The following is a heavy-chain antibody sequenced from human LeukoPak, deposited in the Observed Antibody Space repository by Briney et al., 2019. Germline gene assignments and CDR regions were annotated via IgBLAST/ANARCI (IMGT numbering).Heavy chain of an antibody. CDR1: GFTFSSYA. CDR3: ARGEYSGYDYYFDY. Sequence: GSLRLSCAASGFTFSSYAMHWVRQAPGKGLEWVAVISYDGSNKYYADSVKGRFTISRDNSKNTLYLQMNSLRAEDTAVYYCARGEYSGYDYYFDYWGQGTLVTVSS. J-gene: IGHJ4*02. CDR2: ISYDGSNK. D-gene: IGHD5-12*01. V-gene: IGHV3-30-3*01.